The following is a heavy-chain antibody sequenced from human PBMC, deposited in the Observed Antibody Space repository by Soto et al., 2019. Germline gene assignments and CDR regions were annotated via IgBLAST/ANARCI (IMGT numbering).Heavy chain of an antibody. CDR1: GGFVSSGTYY. J-gene: IGHJ3*02. CDR3: ARVERGTVTTVVDAFDI. CDR2: MSHSGGT. D-gene: IGHD1-1*01. Sequence: WETLSLTCAVYGGFVSSGTYYWSWIRQPPGKGLEWIGEMSHSGGTHFNPSLKSRVTISVDTSKNQFSLKMSSVTAADTALYYCARVERGTVTTVVDAFDIWGPGTMVTVSS. V-gene: IGHV4-61*01.